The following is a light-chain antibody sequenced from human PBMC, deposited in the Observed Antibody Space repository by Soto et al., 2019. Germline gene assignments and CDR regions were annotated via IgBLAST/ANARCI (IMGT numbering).Light chain of an antibody. CDR1: QSVSSY. Sequence: EIVLTQSPATLSLSPGERATLSCRASQSVSSYLAWYQQKPGQAPRLLIYDASNRDTGIPARFSGRGSGTDFTLTISSLEPDDFAVYYCQQRSDWPSTFGGGTKVQIK. V-gene: IGKV3-11*01. CDR2: DAS. J-gene: IGKJ4*01. CDR3: QQRSDWPST.